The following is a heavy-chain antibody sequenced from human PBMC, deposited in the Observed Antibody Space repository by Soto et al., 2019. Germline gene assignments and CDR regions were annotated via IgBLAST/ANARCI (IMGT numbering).Heavy chain of an antibody. D-gene: IGHD2-8*02. V-gene: IGHV4-59*01. Sequence: TVSAGSISSYYWSWIRQPPGKGLEWIGYIYYSGSTNYNPSLKSRVTISVDTSKNQFSLKLSSVTAADTAVYYCARDSGEMATGFDYWGQGTMVTVYS. CDR2: IYYSGST. CDR3: ARDSGEMATGFDY. J-gene: IGHJ4*02. CDR1: AGSISSYY.